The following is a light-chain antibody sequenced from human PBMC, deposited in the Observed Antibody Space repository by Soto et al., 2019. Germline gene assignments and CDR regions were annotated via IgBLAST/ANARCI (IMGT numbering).Light chain of an antibody. CDR2: NVS. V-gene: IGLV2-14*01. CDR1: YSDVGAYDY. Sequence: QSALTQPASVSGSPGQSITISCTGTYSDVGAYDYVSWYQQHPGNAPKLIIHNVSDRPTGVSPRFSGSKSGDTASLTISGLQSEDEADYYCTSFSSSSRVLFGGGTKLTVL. J-gene: IGLJ2*01. CDR3: TSFSSSSRVL.